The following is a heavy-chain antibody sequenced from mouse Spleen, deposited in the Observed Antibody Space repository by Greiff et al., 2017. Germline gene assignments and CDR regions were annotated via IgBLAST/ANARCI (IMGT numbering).Heavy chain of an antibody. Sequence: VQLQQSGPGMVKPSQSLSLTCTVTGYSITSGYDWHWLRHFPGNKLEWMGYISYSGSTNYNPSLKSRISITHDTSKNHFFLKLNSVTTEDTATYYCARGGEKSFAYWGQGTLVTVSA. CDR3: ARGGEKSFAY. CDR2: ISYSGST. J-gene: IGHJ3*01. V-gene: IGHV3-1*01. CDR1: GYSITSGYD.